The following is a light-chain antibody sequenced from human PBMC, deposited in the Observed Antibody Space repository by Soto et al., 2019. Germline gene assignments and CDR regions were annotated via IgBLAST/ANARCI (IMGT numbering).Light chain of an antibody. V-gene: IGLV2-8*01. J-gene: IGLJ2*01. CDR1: SSDVGGHNY. CDR3: TSYAGSDNVI. Sequence: QSALTQPPSASGSPGQSVTISCTGTSSDVGGHNYVSWYQQHPGKAPKLLIYEVIQRPSGVPDRFSGSKSGSTASLTVSGLQAEDEADYYCTSYAGSDNVIFGGGTKLTV. CDR2: EVI.